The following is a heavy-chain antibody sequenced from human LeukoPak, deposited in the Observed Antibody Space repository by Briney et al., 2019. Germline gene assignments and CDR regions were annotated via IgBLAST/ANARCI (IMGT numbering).Heavy chain of an antibody. CDR3: ARSSTSWFDY. D-gene: IGHD2-2*01. CDR1: VGSISSGDYY. CDR2: IYYSGSI. V-gene: IGHV4-30-4*01. Sequence: SETLSLTCTISVGSISSGDYYWSWVRQPPGKGLEWIGYIYYSGSIYYNPSLKSRVTISVDTSKNQFSLKLSSVTAADTAVYYCARSSTSWFDYWGQGTLVTVSS. J-gene: IGHJ4*02.